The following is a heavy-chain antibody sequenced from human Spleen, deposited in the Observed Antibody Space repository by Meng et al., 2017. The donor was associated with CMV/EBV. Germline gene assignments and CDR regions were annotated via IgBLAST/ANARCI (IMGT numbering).Heavy chain of an antibody. D-gene: IGHD3-10*01. CDR2: IYYSGST. Sequence: LQLQESGPGLGKPSETLSLTCTVSGGSISSSSYYWGWIRQPPGKGLEWIGSIYYSGSTYYNPSLKSRVTISVDTSKNQFSLKLSSVTAADTAVYYCARIINDYGDYWGQGTLVTVSS. CDR1: GGSISSSSYY. J-gene: IGHJ4*02. CDR3: ARIINDYGDY. V-gene: IGHV4-39*07.